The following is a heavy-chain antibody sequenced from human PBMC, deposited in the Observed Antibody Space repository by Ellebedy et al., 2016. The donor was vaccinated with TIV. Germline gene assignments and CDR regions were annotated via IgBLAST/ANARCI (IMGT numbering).Heavy chain of an antibody. V-gene: IGHV4-34*01. CDR3: ARTIKPRITVIRGDYEHWFDP. CDR1: GGSFSVYY. CDR2: INRSGSA. Sequence: MPSETLSLTCAVYGGSFSVYYWSWIRQPPGKGLEWLAEINRSGSANYNPSLKRRVSISLETSNNQFFLKLSSVTAADTAVYYCARTIKPRITVIRGDYEHWFDPWGQGTLVTVSS. D-gene: IGHD3-10*01. J-gene: IGHJ5*02.